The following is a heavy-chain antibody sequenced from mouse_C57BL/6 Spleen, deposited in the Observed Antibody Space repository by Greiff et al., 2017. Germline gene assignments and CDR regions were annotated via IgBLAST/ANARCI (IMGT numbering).Heavy chain of an antibody. V-gene: IGHV1-63*01. Sequence: VKLQESGAELVRPGTSVKMSCKASGYTFTNYWIGWAKQRPGHGLEWIGDIYPGGGYTNYNEKFKGKATLTADKSSSTAYMQFSSLTSEDSATDYCARRGAPGTFDYWGQGTTLTVSS. J-gene: IGHJ2*01. CDR2: IYPGGGYT. CDR1: GYTFTNYW. CDR3: ARRGAPGTFDY.